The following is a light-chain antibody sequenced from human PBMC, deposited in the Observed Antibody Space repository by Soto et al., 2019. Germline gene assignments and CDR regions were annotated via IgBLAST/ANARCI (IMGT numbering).Light chain of an antibody. Sequence: IVLTQSPGTLSLSPGERATLSCRASQSVSSSYLAWYQQKPGQAPRLLIYGASSRATGIPDRFSGSGSGTDFTITISRLEPEDFAVYYCQQYGSSREYTFGQGTKLEIK. V-gene: IGKV3-20*01. CDR2: GAS. J-gene: IGKJ2*01. CDR1: QSVSSSY. CDR3: QQYGSSREYT.